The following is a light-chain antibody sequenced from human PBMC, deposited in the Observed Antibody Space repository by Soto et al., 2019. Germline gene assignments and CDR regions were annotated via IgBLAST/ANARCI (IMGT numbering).Light chain of an antibody. J-gene: IGKJ1*01. CDR2: DAS. CDR1: QNINNY. CDR3: QQYNSYSVT. V-gene: IGKV1-33*01. Sequence: QMAQSPSSLSAAVGDRVTITCQASQNINNYLNWYQQKPGRAPKLLIYDASNLEAGVPSRFRGSGSGTEFTLVISSLQPDDFATYYCQQYNSYSVTFGQGTKVDIK.